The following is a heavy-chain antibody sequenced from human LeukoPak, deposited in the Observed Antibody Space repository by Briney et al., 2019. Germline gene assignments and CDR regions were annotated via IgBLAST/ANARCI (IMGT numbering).Heavy chain of an antibody. CDR2: IYYSGST. V-gene: IGHV4-59*08. Sequence: SETLSLTCTVSGGSISSYYWSWIRQPPGKGLEWIGYIYYSGSTNYNPSLKSRVTISVDTSKNQFSLKLSSVTAADTAVYYCAGSGYSSSWLFDYWAREPWSPSPQ. CDR3: AGSGYSSSWLFDY. J-gene: IGHJ4*02. CDR1: GGSISSYY. D-gene: IGHD6-13*01.